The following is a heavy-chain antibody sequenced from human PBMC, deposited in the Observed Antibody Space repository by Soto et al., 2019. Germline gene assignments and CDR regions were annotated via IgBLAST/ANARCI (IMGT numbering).Heavy chain of an antibody. CDR3: ARDPPLLAYCGGDCYSGYFDY. CDR1: GFTFSSYA. J-gene: IGHJ4*02. CDR2: ISYDGSNK. D-gene: IGHD2-21*02. Sequence: GSLRLSCAASGFTFSSYAMHWVRQAPGKGLEWVAVISYDGSNKYYADSVKGRFTISRDNSKNTLYLQMNSLRAEDTAVYYCARDPPLLAYCGGDCYSGYFDYWGQGTLVTVSS. V-gene: IGHV3-30-3*01.